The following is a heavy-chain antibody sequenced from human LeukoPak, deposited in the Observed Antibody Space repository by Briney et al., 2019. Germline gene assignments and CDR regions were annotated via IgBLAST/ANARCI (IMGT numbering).Heavy chain of an antibody. Sequence: GGSLRLSCAASGFSFSTYAMNWVRQAPGKGLEWASAISGSGGSTYYADSVKGRFTISRDNSKNTLFLQMNSLRGEDTAIYYCAKGRPPYNVVPADYWGQGTLVTVSS. D-gene: IGHD3-10*02. V-gene: IGHV3-23*01. CDR3: AKGRPPYNVVPADY. CDR1: GFSFSTYA. CDR2: ISGSGGST. J-gene: IGHJ4*02.